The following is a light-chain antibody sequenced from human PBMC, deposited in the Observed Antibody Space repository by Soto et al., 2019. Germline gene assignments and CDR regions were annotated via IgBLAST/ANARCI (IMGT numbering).Light chain of an antibody. CDR3: SSYTSSSTYV. J-gene: IGLJ1*01. CDR1: SRDVGGYNY. V-gene: IGLV2-14*01. Sequence: QSVLTQPAPVSGSPGQSITLSCTGTSRDVGGYNYVSWYQQHPGKAPKLMIYDVSNRPSGVSNRFSGSKSGNTASLTISGLQAEDEADYYCSSYTSSSTYVFGTGTKVTVL. CDR2: DVS.